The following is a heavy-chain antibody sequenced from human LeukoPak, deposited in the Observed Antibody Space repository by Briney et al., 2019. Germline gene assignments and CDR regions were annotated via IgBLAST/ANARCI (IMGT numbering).Heavy chain of an antibody. Sequence: GGSLRLSCAASGFTFSSYWMSWVRQAPGKGLEWVANIKQDGSEKYYVDSVKGRFTISRDNAKNSLYLQMNSLRAEDTAVYYCARGPLLLWFGELLRKGDAFDIWGQGTMVTVSS. J-gene: IGHJ3*02. D-gene: IGHD3-10*01. V-gene: IGHV3-7*03. CDR2: IKQDGSEK. CDR1: GFTFSSYW. CDR3: ARGPLLLWFGELLRKGDAFDI.